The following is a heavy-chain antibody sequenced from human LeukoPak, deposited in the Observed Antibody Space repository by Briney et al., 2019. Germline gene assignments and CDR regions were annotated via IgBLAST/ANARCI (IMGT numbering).Heavy chain of an antibody. J-gene: IGHJ2*01. CDR1: GGSISSYY. CDR2: IYYSGST. V-gene: IGHV4-59*01. D-gene: IGHD3-3*01. CDR3: ARDGELDFWSGTSLWYFDL. Sequence: PSETLSLTCTVSGGSISSYYWSWIRQPPGKGLEWIGYIYYSGSTNYNPSLKSRVTISVDTSKNQFSLKLSSVTAADTAVYYCARDGELDFWSGTSLWYFDLWGRGTLVTVSS.